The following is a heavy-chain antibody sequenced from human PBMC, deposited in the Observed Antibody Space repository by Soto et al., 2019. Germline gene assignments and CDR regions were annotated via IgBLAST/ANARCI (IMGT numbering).Heavy chain of an antibody. CDR3: VREKRSFDY. D-gene: IGHD1-1*01. CDR1: GFTFSSYA. V-gene: IGHV3-30-3*01. J-gene: IGHJ4*02. CDR2: ISYDGSNK. Sequence: GGSLRLSCAASGFTFSSYAMHWVRQAPGKGLEWVAVISYDGSNKYYADSVKGRFTISRDNSKNTLYLQMNSLRAEDTAVYYCVREKRSFDYWGQGTLVTVSS.